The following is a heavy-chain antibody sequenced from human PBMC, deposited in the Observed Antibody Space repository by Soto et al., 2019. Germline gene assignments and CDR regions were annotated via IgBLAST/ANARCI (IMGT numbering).Heavy chain of an antibody. CDR1: GGAISTNG. D-gene: IGHD3-3*01. V-gene: IGHV4-4*02. CDR3: AGSTEWRLDY. Sequence: PSETLCLTCAVSGGAISTNGWSWVRQPPGKGLEWIGEVDHAGSTNYNASLKSRVTLSVDKSKNQFSLTLISLTAADTAVYYCAGSTEWRLDYWGQGSLVTVSS. CDR2: VDHAGST. J-gene: IGHJ4*02.